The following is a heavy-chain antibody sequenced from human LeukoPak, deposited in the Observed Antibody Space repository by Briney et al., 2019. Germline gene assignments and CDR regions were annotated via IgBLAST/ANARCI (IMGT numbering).Heavy chain of an antibody. CDR3: ARGSNDFWSGYYNWFDP. Sequence: SETLSLTCTVSGGSISSYYWSWIRQPPGKGLEWIGYIYYSGSTNYNPSLKSRVTISVDTSKNQFSLELSSVTAADTAVYYCARGSNDFWSGYYNWFDPWGQGTLVTVSS. CDR2: IYYSGST. CDR1: GGSISSYY. D-gene: IGHD3-3*01. V-gene: IGHV4-59*01. J-gene: IGHJ5*02.